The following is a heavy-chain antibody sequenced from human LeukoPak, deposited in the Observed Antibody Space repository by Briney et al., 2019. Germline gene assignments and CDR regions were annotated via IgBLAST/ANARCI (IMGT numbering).Heavy chain of an antibody. CDR3: ARGTTGSYSSGWYGSDFDY. J-gene: IGHJ4*02. CDR1: GFTFSSYA. D-gene: IGHD6-19*01. CDR2: IWYDGSNK. Sequence: GGSLRLSCAASGFTFSSYAMSWVRQAPGKGLEWVAVIWYDGSNKYYADSVKGRFTISRDNSKNTLYLQMNSLRAEDTAVYYCARGTTGSYSSGWYGSDFDYWGQVTLVTVSS. V-gene: IGHV3-33*08.